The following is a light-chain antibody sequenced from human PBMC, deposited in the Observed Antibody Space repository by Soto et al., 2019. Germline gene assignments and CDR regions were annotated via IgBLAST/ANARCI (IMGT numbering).Light chain of an antibody. CDR3: QQFDGSRPAFT. V-gene: IGKV3-20*01. CDR2: GAS. Sequence: ESVLTQSPGSLSLSPGERATLSCRASQTVNSKFLNWYQHKPGQAPRLLIYGASIRATGIPDRFSGSRSGADFTLTITRLEPEDFAVYFCQQFDGSRPAFTFGQGTKLEI. J-gene: IGKJ2*01. CDR1: QTVNSKF.